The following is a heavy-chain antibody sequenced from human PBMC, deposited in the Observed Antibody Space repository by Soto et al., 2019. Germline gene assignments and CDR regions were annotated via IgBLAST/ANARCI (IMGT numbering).Heavy chain of an antibody. CDR2: ISGSGGST. D-gene: IGHD2-15*01. CDR1: GFTFSSYA. CDR3: AGGYCSGGSCYSPHWFDP. Sequence: GGSLRLSCAASGFTFSSYAMSWVRQAPGKGLEWVSAISGSGGSTYYADSVKGRFTISRDNSKNTLYLQMNSLRAEDTAVYYCAGGYCSGGSCYSPHWFDPWGQGTLVTVSS. V-gene: IGHV3-23*01. J-gene: IGHJ5*02.